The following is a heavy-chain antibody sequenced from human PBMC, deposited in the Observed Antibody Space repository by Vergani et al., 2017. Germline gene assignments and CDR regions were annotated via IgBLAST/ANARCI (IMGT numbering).Heavy chain of an antibody. V-gene: IGHV4-59*01. CDR1: GFTFSSYA. CDR2: IYYSGST. J-gene: IGHJ4*02. D-gene: IGHD5-24*01. CDR3: ARVGGYNYQIIFDY. Sequence: VQLLESGGGLVQPGGSLRLSCAASGFTFSSYAMSWVRQAPGKGLEWIGNIYYSGSTNYNPSLKSRVTISVDTSKNQFSLKLSSVTAADTAVYYCARVGGYNYQIIFDYWGQGTLVTVSS.